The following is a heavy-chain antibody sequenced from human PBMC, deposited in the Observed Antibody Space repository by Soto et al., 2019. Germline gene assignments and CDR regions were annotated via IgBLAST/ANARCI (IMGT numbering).Heavy chain of an antibody. V-gene: IGHV4-34*01. D-gene: IGHD3-22*01. CDR2: INHSGST. J-gene: IGHJ3*02. CDR3: AYYDSSGEAFDI. Sequence: PSETLSLTCAVYGGSFSGYYWSWIRQPPGKGLEWIGEINHSGSTNYNPSLKSRVTISVDTSKNQFSLKLSSVTAADTAVYYCAYYDSSGEAFDIWGQGTMVTVSS. CDR1: GGSFSGYY.